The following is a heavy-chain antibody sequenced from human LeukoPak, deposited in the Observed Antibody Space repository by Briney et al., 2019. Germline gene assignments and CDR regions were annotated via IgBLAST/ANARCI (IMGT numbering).Heavy chain of an antibody. CDR2: ISSSGSTI. V-gene: IGHV3-48*04. D-gene: IGHD5-18*01. J-gene: IGHJ4*02. CDR3: ARVSRGYSYGREDY. CDR1: GFTFSSYW. Sequence: PGGSLRLSCAASGFTFSSYWMGWVRQAPGKGLEWVSYISSSGSTIYYADSVKGRFTISRDNAKNSLYLQMNSLRAEDTAVYYCARVSRGYSYGREDYWGQGTLVTVSS.